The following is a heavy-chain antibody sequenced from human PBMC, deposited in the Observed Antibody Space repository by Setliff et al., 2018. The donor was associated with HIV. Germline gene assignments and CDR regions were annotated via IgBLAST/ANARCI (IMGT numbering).Heavy chain of an antibody. CDR2: ISRDGNTI. D-gene: IGHD5-18*01. J-gene: IGHJ6*03. V-gene: IGHV3-11*04. CDR3: AREVYRYDDGSESMDV. Sequence: PGGSLRLSCAASGFTFSDYYMSWLRQAPGKGLEWVSYISRDGNTIYYADSVKGRFTISRDSAKNSLYLQTSSLRAEDTAVYYCAREVYRYDDGSESMDVWGKGSTVTVSS. CDR1: GFTFSDYY.